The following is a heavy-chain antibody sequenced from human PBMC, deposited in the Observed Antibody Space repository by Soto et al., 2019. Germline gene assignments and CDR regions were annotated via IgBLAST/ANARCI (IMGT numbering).Heavy chain of an antibody. CDR3: AREDHYYFDY. CDR2: IKQDGSEK. V-gene: IGHV3-7*01. J-gene: IGHJ4*02. Sequence: PGGPLRLSCAASGVTFSSYWMSWVRKAPGKGLEWVANIKQDGSEKYYVDSVKGRFTISRDNAKNSLYLQMNSLRAEDTAVYYCAREDHYYFDYWGQGTLVTVSS. CDR1: GVTFSSYW.